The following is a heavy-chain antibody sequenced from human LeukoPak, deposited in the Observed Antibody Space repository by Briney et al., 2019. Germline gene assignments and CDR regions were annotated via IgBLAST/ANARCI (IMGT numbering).Heavy chain of an antibody. J-gene: IGHJ4*02. CDR2: IWYDGSNK. V-gene: IGHV3-33*01. CDR3: ARAYGDYVPYFDY. Sequence: GGSLRLSCAASGFTFSSYGMHWVRQAPGKGLEGVAVIWYDGSNKYYADSVKGRFTISRDNSKNTLYLQMNSLRAEDTAVYYCARAYGDYVPYFDYWGQGTLVTVSS. CDR1: GFTFSSYG. D-gene: IGHD4-17*01.